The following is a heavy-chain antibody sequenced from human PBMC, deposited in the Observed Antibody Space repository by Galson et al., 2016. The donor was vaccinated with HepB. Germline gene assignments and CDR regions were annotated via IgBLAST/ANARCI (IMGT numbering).Heavy chain of an antibody. CDR3: ARETSGWEDAFDI. CDR1: GYTFTANA. J-gene: IGHJ3*02. V-gene: IGHV1-3*01. Sequence: SVKVSCKASGYTFTANAIHWVRQAPGQRLEWMGWMNPGNGNTKYSQNFQGRVTITRDTSASTAYMELSGLRSEDTAVYYCARETSGWEDAFDIWGQGTMVIVSS. D-gene: IGHD6-25*01. CDR2: MNPGNGNT.